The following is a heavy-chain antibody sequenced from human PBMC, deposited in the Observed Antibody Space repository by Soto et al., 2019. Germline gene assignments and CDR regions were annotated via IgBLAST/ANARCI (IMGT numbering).Heavy chain of an antibody. CDR2: INAGNGNT. Sequence: ASVKVSCKASGYTFTSYAMHWVRQAPGQRLEWMGWINAGNGNTKYSQKFQGRVTITRDTSASTAYMELGSLRSEDTAVYYCARAKTCSGGSCYQSNWFDPWGQGTLVTVSS. CDR3: ARAKTCSGGSCYQSNWFDP. D-gene: IGHD2-15*01. J-gene: IGHJ5*02. V-gene: IGHV1-3*01. CDR1: GYTFTSYA.